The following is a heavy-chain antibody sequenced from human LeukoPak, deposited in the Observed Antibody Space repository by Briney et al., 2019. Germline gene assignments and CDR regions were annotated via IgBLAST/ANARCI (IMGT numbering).Heavy chain of an antibody. D-gene: IGHD2-8*01. Sequence: ASVKVSCKASGYTFTSNALGWVRQAPGQGLEWMGRINPNSGDTNYAQNFQGRVTMTRDTSITTAYMELSSLTSADTAVYFCARSAEHCNNGVCFTDYYMDVWGKGTTVTVSS. CDR3: ARSAEHCNNGVCFTDYYMDV. J-gene: IGHJ6*03. CDR2: INPNSGDT. V-gene: IGHV1-2*06. CDR1: GYTFTSNA.